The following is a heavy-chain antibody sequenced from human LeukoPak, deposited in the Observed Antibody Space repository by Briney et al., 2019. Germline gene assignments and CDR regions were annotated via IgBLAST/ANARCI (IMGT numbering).Heavy chain of an antibody. J-gene: IGHJ4*02. Sequence: GGSLRLSCAASGFTFSNYWMHWVRQAPGKGLVWVSRINTDGSSISYAGSVKGRFTISRDNARNSLYFCARARGGRTYSEPGGYPVFDSWGQGTLVTVSS. CDR3: YPVFDS. CDR1: GFTFSNYW. V-gene: IGHV3-74*01. CDR2: INTDGSSI. D-gene: IGHD3-10*01.